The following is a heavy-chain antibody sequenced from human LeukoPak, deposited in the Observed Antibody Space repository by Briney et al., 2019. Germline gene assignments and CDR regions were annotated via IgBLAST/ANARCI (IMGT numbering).Heavy chain of an antibody. CDR3: VRDRGTYRPIDY. Sequence: GGSLRLSCAASGFTFSSYWMSWVRQAPGKGLEWVANIKQDGSEKYFVDSVKGRFTISRDNAQNSLYLQMNSLRAEDTAIYYCVRDRGTYRPIDYWGQGTLVTVSS. J-gene: IGHJ4*02. V-gene: IGHV3-7*03. CDR1: GFTFSSYW. D-gene: IGHD1-26*01. CDR2: IKQDGSEK.